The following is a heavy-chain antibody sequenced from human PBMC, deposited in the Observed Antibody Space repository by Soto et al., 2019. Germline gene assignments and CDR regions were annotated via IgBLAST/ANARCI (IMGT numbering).Heavy chain of an antibody. Sequence: QLQLQESGPGLVRPSETLPLTCAVSGGSISSNTFYWTWIRKPPGEGLEWIGAIHYSGRTYYRPSRKSRITVSVDTTKNQFSLKLSSVTATDTAVYYCARRGGGSTSYYFDYWGQGALVTVSS. D-gene: IGHD2-15*01. CDR2: IHYSGRT. CDR3: ARRGGGSTSYYFDY. CDR1: GGSISSNTFY. V-gene: IGHV4-39*01. J-gene: IGHJ4*02.